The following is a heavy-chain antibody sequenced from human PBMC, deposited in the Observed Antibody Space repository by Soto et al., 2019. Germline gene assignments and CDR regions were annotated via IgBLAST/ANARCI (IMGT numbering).Heavy chain of an antibody. Sequence: QVQLQQWGAGLLKPSETLSLTCAVYGGSFSGYYWSWIRQPPGKGLEWIGEINHSGSTNYNPSLKSRVTISVDTSENQFSLKLSSVTAADTAFYYCATGIMWDEGHYWGQATLLTVSS. D-gene: IGHD1-26*01. J-gene: IGHJ4*02. V-gene: IGHV4-34*01. CDR1: GGSFSGYY. CDR2: INHSGST. CDR3: ATGIMWDEGHY.